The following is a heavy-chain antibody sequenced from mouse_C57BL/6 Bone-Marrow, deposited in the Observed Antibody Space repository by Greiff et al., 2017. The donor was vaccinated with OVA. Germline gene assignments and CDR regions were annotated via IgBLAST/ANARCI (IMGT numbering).Heavy chain of an antibody. CDR2: INPSTGGT. CDR3: ARYYYGSFFAY. D-gene: IGHD1-1*01. V-gene: IGHV1-42*01. J-gene: IGHJ3*01. Sequence: EVQLQQSGPELVKPGASVKISCKASGYSFTGYYMNWVKQSPEKSLEWIGEINPSTGGTTYNQKFKAKATLTVDKSSSTAYMQLKSLTSEDSAVYYCARYYYGSFFAYWGQGTLVTVSA. CDR1: GYSFTGYY.